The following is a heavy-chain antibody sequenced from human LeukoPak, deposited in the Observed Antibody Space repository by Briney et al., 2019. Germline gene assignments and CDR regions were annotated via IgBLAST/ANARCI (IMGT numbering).Heavy chain of an antibody. CDR2: ISAGGVST. J-gene: IGHJ3*02. D-gene: IGHD3-16*01. CDR1: GFTFSNYA. CDR3: AKDPFGFDAFDM. V-gene: IGHV3-23*01. Sequence: GGSLRLSCAASGFTFSNYAMSWARQAPGKGLEWVSTISAGGVSTYYADSVKGRFTISRDISKYTLYLQMNSLRAEDTAVYYCAKDPFGFDAFDMWGQGTMVTVSS.